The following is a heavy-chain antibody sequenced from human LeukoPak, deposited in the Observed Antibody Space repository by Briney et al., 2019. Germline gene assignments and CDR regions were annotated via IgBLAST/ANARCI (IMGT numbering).Heavy chain of an antibody. V-gene: IGHV3-48*03. D-gene: IGHD6-19*01. CDR2: ISSSGSTT. CDR3: ARGTFSMYSSGWYVGD. CDR1: GFTFSDYE. Sequence: AGGSLRLPCSASGFTFSDYEMNWVRQAPGKGLDWVSFISSSGSTTDYADSVKGRFTISRDNGKNSLYLQMNSLRAEDTAIYYCARGTFSMYSSGWYVGDWGQGTLVTVSS. J-gene: IGHJ4*02.